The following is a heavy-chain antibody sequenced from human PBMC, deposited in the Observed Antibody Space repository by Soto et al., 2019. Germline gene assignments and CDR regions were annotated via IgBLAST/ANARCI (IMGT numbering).Heavy chain of an antibody. CDR2: IYFGGST. Sequence: SETLSLTCTVSGGSISSDSYYWGWIRQPPGKGLEWIGYIYFGGSTYYNPSLKSRVTISVDRSKNQFSLKLSSVTAADTAVYYCARVPDRWGQGTLVTVSS. D-gene: IGHD2-2*01. CDR3: ARVPDR. CDR1: GGSISSDSYY. J-gene: IGHJ5*02. V-gene: IGHV4-39*07.